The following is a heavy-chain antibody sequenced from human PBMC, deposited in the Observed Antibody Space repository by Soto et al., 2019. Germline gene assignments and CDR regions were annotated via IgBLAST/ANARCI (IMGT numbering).Heavy chain of an antibody. D-gene: IGHD6-13*01. CDR1: GFTFSTYS. V-gene: IGHV3-21*01. CDR3: ARYTSSWYSLDV. CDR2: ISSSSSSYI. J-gene: IGHJ6*02. Sequence: PGGSLRLSCAASGFTFSTYSLNWVRQAPGKGLEWVSSISSSSSSYIYYADSVKGRFTISRDNAKNSLYLQMNSLRAEDTAVYYCARYTSSWYSLDVWGQGTTVTVSS.